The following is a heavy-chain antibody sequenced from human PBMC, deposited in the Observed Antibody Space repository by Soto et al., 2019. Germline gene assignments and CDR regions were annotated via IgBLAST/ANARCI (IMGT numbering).Heavy chain of an antibody. Sequence: EVQLAESGGGMVQPGGSLRLSCVASGFTFSSYDMHWVRQAPGKGLEYVSSISSNGGTKYYGNSVKGRFTISRDNSKNTLYLQMGSLRAEDMAVYYCVRRVSGNYDYWGQGTLVTATS. CDR3: VRRVSGNYDY. J-gene: IGHJ4*02. D-gene: IGHD1-7*01. V-gene: IGHV3-64*01. CDR2: ISSNGGTK. CDR1: GFTFSSYD.